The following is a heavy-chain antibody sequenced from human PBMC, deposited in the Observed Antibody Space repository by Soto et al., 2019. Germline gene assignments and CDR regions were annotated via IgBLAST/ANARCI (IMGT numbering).Heavy chain of an antibody. D-gene: IGHD3-10*01. CDR3: AKQVNSGPGSQYFDY. CDR1: GFTFSSYS. Sequence: GGSLRLSCAASGFTFSSYSMSWVRQAPGKGLEWVSGFRSGGDDGTTYYADSVKGRFTISRDNSKNTLFLQMDSLRAEDTAIYYCAKQVNSGPGSQYFDYWGQGTLVTVYS. V-gene: IGHV3-23*01. CDR2: FRSGGDDGTT. J-gene: IGHJ4*02.